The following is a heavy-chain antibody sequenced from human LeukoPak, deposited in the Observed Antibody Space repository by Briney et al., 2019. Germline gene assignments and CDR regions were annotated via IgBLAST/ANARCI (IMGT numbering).Heavy chain of an antibody. J-gene: IGHJ4*02. CDR3: AKKAGATGTIGSFNY. D-gene: IGHD1-26*01. V-gene: IGHV3-23*01. CDR1: GFTFSTSG. CDR2: ISASGGST. Sequence: SGGSLRLSCAASGFTFSTSGMNWVRQAPGKGLEWVSCISASGGSTYYADSVKGRFTISRDNSKNTLYLQMNSLRAEDTAVYYCAKKAGATGTIGSFNYWGQGTLVTVSS.